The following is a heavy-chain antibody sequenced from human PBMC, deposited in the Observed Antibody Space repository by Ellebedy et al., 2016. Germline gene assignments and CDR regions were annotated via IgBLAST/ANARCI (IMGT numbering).Heavy chain of an antibody. CDR3: AKDLDITMVRGVIITLPDY. V-gene: IGHV3-23*01. CDR1: GFTFSTYS. Sequence: GESLKISXAASGFTFSTYSMNWVRQAPGKGLEWVSAISSSGGSTYYADSVKGRFTISRDNSMNTLYLQMNSLRAEDTAVYYCAKDLDITMVRGVIITLPDYWGQGTLVTVSS. D-gene: IGHD3-10*01. CDR2: ISSSGGST. J-gene: IGHJ4*02.